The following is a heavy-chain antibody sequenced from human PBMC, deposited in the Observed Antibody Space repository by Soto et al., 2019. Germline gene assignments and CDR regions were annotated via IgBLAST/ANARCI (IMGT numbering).Heavy chain of an antibody. D-gene: IGHD3-10*01. CDR3: ARDFGTYYYGSGSYGDV. Sequence: GGSLRLSCLASEFTLSSYWMHWVRQAPGKGLVWVSRINPDGSITSYADSVKGRFTISRDNAKNTLYLQMNSLRAEDTAVYYCARDFGTYYYGSGSYGDVWGEGTTVTVSS. CDR2: INPDGSIT. V-gene: IGHV3-74*01. CDR1: EFTLSSYW. J-gene: IGHJ6*04.